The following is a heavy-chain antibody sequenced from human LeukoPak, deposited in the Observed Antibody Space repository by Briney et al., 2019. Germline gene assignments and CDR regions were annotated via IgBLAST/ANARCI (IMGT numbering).Heavy chain of an antibody. D-gene: IGHD3-22*01. CDR3: ARDNDSSGSYFY. CDR1: GFTFSSYA. CDR2: ISSSGNTI. J-gene: IGHJ4*02. V-gene: IGHV3-48*03. Sequence: PGGSLRLSCAASGFTFSSYAMSWVRQAPGKGLEWVSAISSSGNTIYYADSVKGRFTISRDNAKNSLSLQMNSLRAEDTAVYYCARDNDSSGSYFYWGQGTLVTVSS.